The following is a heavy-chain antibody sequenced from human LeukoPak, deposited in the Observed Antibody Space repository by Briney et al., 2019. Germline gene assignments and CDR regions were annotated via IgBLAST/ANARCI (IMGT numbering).Heavy chain of an antibody. CDR1: GFAFSTYG. CDR3: AKSKPYYYGSGSYYKNPFDY. V-gene: IGHV3-23*01. CDR2: MSGSGDST. Sequence: PGGSLRLSCAASGFAFSTYGMSWVRQAPGKGLEWVSGMSGSGDSTYNADSVEGRFTISRDNSKNTLYLQMNSLRAEDTALYYCAKSKPYYYGSGSYYKNPFDYWGQGTLVTVSS. D-gene: IGHD3-10*01. J-gene: IGHJ4*02.